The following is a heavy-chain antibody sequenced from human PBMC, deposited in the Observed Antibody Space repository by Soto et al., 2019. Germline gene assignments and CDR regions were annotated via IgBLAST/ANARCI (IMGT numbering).Heavy chain of an antibody. CDR1: GYTFTSYY. CDR2: INPSGGGT. V-gene: IGHV1-46*01. D-gene: IGHD2-8*01. Sequence: QVQLVQSGAEVKKPGASMKVSCKASGYTFTSYYMHWVRQAPGQGLEWMGVINPSGGGTSYAQKFQGRVTMTRDTSTSTVYMELSNLRSEDTAVYYCARSRLMVYDAFDIWGQGTMVTVSS. CDR3: ARSRLMVYDAFDI. J-gene: IGHJ3*02.